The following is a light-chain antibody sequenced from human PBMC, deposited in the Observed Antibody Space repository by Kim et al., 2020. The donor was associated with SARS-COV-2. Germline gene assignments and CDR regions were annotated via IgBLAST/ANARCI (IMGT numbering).Light chain of an antibody. CDR2: WAS. Sequence: RATINCKSSQNRLYSSDNKNYIAWYQHKPGQPPKLLIYWASTRESGVPDRCSGSGSGTDFTLTISSLQAEDVAVYYCHQYYGSPYTFGQGTKLEI. CDR3: HQYYGSPYT. J-gene: IGKJ2*01. V-gene: IGKV4-1*01. CDR1: QNRLYSSDNKNY.